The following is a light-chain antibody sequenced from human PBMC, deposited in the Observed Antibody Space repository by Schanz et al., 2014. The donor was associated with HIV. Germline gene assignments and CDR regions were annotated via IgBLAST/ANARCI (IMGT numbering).Light chain of an antibody. CDR3: QQDYNLPRT. V-gene: IGKV3D-15*01. CDR1: QSVSSS. CDR2: DAS. J-gene: IGKJ1*01. Sequence: EIVMTQSPATLSLSPGERATLSCRASQSVSSSLAWYQQKPGQAPRLLIYDASSRATGIPDRFSGSGSGTDFTLIISSLKPEDFAIYYCQQDYNLPRTFGRGTRVEIK.